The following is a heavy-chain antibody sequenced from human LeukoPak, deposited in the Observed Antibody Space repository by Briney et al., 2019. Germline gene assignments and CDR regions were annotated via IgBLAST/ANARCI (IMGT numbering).Heavy chain of an antibody. Sequence: SGGSLRLSCAASGFTVSNNYMTWVRQAPGKGLEWVSVIYSGNRTKYADSVKGRFIISRDNSKNTLLFQMNSLRAEDTAVYYCARRTSGNGLDVWGRGTTVTVS. CDR1: GFTVSNNY. J-gene: IGHJ6*02. V-gene: IGHV3-66*04. D-gene: IGHD3-3*01. CDR2: IYSGNRT. CDR3: ARRTSGNGLDV.